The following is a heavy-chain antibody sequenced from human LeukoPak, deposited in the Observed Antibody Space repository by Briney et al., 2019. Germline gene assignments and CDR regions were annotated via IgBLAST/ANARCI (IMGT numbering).Heavy chain of an antibody. CDR3: ARAAPYDFWSGYYYGSWFDP. V-gene: IGHV4-39*01. CDR1: GGSISSSSYY. D-gene: IGHD3-3*01. CDR2: IYYSGST. Sequence: PSETLSLTCTVSGGSISSSSYYWGWIRQPPGKGLEWIGSIYYSGSTYYNPSLKSRVTISVDTSKNQFSLKLSSVTAADTAVYYCARAAPYDFWSGYYYGSWFDPWRQGTLVTVSS. J-gene: IGHJ5*02.